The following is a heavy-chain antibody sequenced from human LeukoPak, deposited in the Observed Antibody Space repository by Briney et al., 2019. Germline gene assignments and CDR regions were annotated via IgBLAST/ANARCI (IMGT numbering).Heavy chain of an antibody. CDR1: GVSVSSGSYY. J-gene: IGHJ3*02. Sequence: SETLSLTCTVSGVSVSSGSYYWSWIRQPPGKGVEWIGYIYYSGSTNYNPSLKSRVTISVDTSKNQFSLKLSSVTAADTAVYYCARVAPDYYDSSGYGHAFDIWGQGTMVTVSS. V-gene: IGHV4-61*01. CDR2: IYYSGST. CDR3: ARVAPDYYDSSGYGHAFDI. D-gene: IGHD3-22*01.